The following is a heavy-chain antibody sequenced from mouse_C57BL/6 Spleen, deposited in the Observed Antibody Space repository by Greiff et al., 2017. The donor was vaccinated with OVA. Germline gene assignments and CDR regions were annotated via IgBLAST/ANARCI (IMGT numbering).Heavy chain of an antibody. J-gene: IGHJ3*01. D-gene: IGHD2-5*01. V-gene: IGHV5-4*03. CDR1: GFTFSSYA. Sequence: EVKLVESGGGLVKPGGSLKLSCAASGFTFSSYAMPWVRQTPEKRLEWVATISDGGSYTYYPDNVKGRFTISRDNAKNNLYLQMSHLKSEDTAMYYCARGAYDSNYLFAYWGQGTLVTVSA. CDR2: ISDGGSYT. CDR3: ARGAYDSNYLFAY.